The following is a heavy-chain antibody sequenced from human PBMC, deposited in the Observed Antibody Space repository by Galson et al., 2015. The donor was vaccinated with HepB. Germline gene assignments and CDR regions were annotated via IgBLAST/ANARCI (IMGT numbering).Heavy chain of an antibody. J-gene: IGHJ4*02. CDR2: FRGKASNDAT. Sequence: PLRLSSAASAFTFNVPAIHWARQAYRNEPGAVRRFRGKASNDATASVPSLKGMFTISRDDSKNMAYLHMKSLKTEDTAVYYCLRLGDFSGYSSRWGQGTLVTVSS. CDR3: LRLGDFSGYSSR. D-gene: IGHD5-12*01. CDR1: AFTFNVPA. V-gene: IGHV3-73*01.